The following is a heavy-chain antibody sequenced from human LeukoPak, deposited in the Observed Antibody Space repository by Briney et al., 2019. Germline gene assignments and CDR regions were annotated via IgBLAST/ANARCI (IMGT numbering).Heavy chain of an antibody. D-gene: IGHD4-23*01. V-gene: IGHV4-4*07. Sequence: PSETLSLTCTVSGGSVSSYYWSWIRQPAGKGLEWIGRIYTSGSTNYNPSLKSRVTISVDTSKNQFSLKLSSVTAADTAVYYCAREVLRGVVTRFFDYWGQGTLVTVSS. CDR3: AREVLRGVVTRFFDY. CDR1: GGSVSSYY. CDR2: IYTSGST. J-gene: IGHJ4*02.